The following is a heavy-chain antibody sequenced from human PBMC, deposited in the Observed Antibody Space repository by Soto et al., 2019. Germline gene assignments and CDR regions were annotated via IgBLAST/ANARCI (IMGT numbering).Heavy chain of an antibody. CDR2: IIPIFGTA. D-gene: IGHD3-3*01. J-gene: IGHJ6*02. Sequence: ASVKVSCKASGGTFSSYAISWVRQAPGQGLEWMGGIIPIFGTANYAQKFQGRVTITADESTSTAYMELSSLRAEDTAVYYCVRERTIFGVAPGGGVDVWGQGTTVTVSS. V-gene: IGHV1-69*13. CDR1: GGTFSSYA. CDR3: VRERTIFGVAPGGGVDV.